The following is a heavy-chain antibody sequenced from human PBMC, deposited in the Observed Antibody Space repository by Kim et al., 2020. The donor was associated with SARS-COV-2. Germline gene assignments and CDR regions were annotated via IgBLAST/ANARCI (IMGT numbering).Heavy chain of an antibody. CDR3: ARGITWRSQGRDYADY. Sequence: GGSLRLSCAASGFTFSSYSMNWVRQAPGKGLEWVSYISSSSSTIYYADSVKGRFTISRDNAKNSLYLQMNSLRDEDTAVYYCARGITWRSQGRDYADYWGQGTLVTVSS. CDR2: ISSSSSTI. D-gene: IGHD3-16*01. V-gene: IGHV3-48*02. CDR1: GFTFSSYS. J-gene: IGHJ4*02.